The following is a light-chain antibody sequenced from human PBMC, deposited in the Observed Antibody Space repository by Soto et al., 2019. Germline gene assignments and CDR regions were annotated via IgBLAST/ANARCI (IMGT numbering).Light chain of an antibody. CDR1: ESISTW. Sequence: DIQMTQSPSTLSASVGERVTITCRASESISTWLAWYQQMPGKAPKLLIYRASSLESGAPSRLSGSGSGTDFTLTISGLQPEDFAPSYCQQVNWFFGPGTKVDI. V-gene: IGKV1-5*03. CDR2: RAS. CDR3: QQVNWF. J-gene: IGKJ3*01.